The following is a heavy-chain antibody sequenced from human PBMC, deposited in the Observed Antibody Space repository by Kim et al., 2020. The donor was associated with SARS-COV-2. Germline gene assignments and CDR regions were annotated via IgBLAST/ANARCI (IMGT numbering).Heavy chain of an antibody. Sequence: GGSLRLSCVASGFTFTSRAMSWVRQSPVKGLEWVASINTGGNPYYANSVKGRFTISRDITKDTLYLQMNSLRADDTALYYCAKDHPRNLWPAFYSWCQGT. CDR2: INTGGNP. CDR3: AKDHPRNLWPAFYS. CDR1: GFTFTSRA. V-gene: IGHV3-23*01. J-gene: IGHJ4*02.